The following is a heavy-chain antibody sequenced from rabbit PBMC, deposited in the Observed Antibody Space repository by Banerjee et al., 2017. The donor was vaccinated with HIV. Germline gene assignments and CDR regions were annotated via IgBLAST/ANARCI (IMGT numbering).Heavy chain of an antibody. V-gene: IGHV1S40*01. CDR3: ARGVYDNYKGWDL. Sequence: QSLEESGGDLVKPGASLTLTCTASGFSFSSSYYMCWVRQAPGKGLEWIACIYGGSSGSTYYASLAKGRFTISKTSSTTVTLQMTSLTGADTATYFCARGVYDNYKGWDLWGQGTLVTVS. J-gene: IGHJ3*01. CDR2: IYGGSSGST. D-gene: IGHD1-1*01. CDR1: GFSFSSSYY.